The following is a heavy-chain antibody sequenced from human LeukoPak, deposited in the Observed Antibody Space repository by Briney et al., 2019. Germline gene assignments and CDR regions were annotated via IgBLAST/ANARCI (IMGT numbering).Heavy chain of an antibody. Sequence: PSETLSLTCTVSGGSLSSSSYYWGWIRQPPGKGLEWIGSIYCSGSTYYNPSLKSRVTISVDTSKNQFSLKLSSVTAADTAVYYCARDPSNDFWSGYYYYYYYMDVWGKGTTVSVSS. V-gene: IGHV4-39*02. CDR1: GGSLSSSSYY. CDR3: ARDPSNDFWSGYYYYYYYMDV. D-gene: IGHD3-3*01. J-gene: IGHJ6*03. CDR2: IYCSGST.